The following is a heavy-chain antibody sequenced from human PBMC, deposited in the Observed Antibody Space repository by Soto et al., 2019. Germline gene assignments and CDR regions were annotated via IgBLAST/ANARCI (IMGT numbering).Heavy chain of an antibody. CDR1: GCSISSSSYY. D-gene: IGHD6-6*01. V-gene: IGHV4-39*07. Sequence: PSETLSLTCTVSGCSISSSSYYWGWIRQPPGKGLEWIGSIYYSGSTYYNPSLKSRVTISVDTSKNQFSLKLSSVTAADTAVYYCARFSYSSYPRYYYYGMDVWGQGTTVTVSS. CDR3: ARFSYSSYPRYYYYGMDV. CDR2: IYYSGST. J-gene: IGHJ6*02.